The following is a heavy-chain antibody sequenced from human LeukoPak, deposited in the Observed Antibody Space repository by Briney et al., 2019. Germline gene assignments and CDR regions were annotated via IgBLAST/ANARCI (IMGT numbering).Heavy chain of an antibody. V-gene: IGHV1-2*02. CDR1: GYTFTGYY. CDR2: INPNSGGT. J-gene: IGHJ4*02. Sequence: ASVKVSCNASGYTFTGYYMHWVRQAPGQGLEWMGWINPNSGGTNYAQKFQGRVTMTRDTSISTAYMELSRLRSDDTAVYYCARDERYDSSGYPFDYWGQGTLVTVSS. CDR3: ARDERYDSSGYPFDY. D-gene: IGHD3-22*01.